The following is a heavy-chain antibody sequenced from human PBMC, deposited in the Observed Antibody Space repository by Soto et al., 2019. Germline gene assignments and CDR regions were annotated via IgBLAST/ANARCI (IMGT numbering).Heavy chain of an antibody. CDR3: ARDLTPRDYGDYVIWFDP. Sequence: QVQLVQSGAEVKKPGASVMVSCKASGYSFTNYAMHWVRQAPGQRLEWMGWINAANGNTKYSQKFQGRVSITRDTAASTAYMELSSLRSEDTAVYYCARDLTPRDYGDYVIWFDPWGQGTLVTVSS. CDR1: GYSFTNYA. J-gene: IGHJ5*02. D-gene: IGHD4-17*01. CDR2: INAANGNT. V-gene: IGHV1-3*01.